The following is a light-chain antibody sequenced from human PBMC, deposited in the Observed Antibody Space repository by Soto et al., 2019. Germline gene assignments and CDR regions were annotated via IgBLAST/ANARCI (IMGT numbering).Light chain of an antibody. CDR3: LQRSGWPWT. CDR2: DAS. CDR1: QSVSSY. V-gene: IGKV3-11*01. J-gene: IGKJ1*01. Sequence: PGERATLSCRASQSVSSYLAWYQQNPGQAPRLLIYDASNRATDIPARFSGSGSGTDFTLTISSLEPEDFAVYYCLQRSGWPWTFGQGTKVEIK.